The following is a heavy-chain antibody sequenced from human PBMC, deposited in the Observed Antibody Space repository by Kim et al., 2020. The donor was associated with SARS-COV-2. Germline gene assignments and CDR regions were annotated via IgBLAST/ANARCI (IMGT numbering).Heavy chain of an antibody. J-gene: IGHJ6*02. D-gene: IGHD2-2*01. V-gene: IGHV1-69*13. CDR2: IIPIFGTA. CDR1: GGTFNTYA. Sequence: SVKVSCKASGGTFNTYAISWVRQAPGQGLEWMGGIIPIFGTASYAQKFQGRVTITAHESTTTAYMELSSLRSEDTDVYYCAREGSSSLSVDYFYGMDVWGQGTTVTVSS. CDR3: AREGSSSLSVDYFYGMDV.